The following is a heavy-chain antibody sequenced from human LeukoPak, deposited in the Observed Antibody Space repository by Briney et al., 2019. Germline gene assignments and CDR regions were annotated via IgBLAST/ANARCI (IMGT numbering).Heavy chain of an antibody. J-gene: IGHJ4*02. CDR1: GGSISSGGYS. CDR3: ARTRGYSYGWLDY. V-gene: IGHV4-30-4*07. D-gene: IGHD5-18*01. CDR2: IYYSGST. Sequence: SETLSLTCAVSGGSISSGGYSWSWIRQPPGKGLEWIGYIYYSGSTYYNPSLKSRVTISVDTSKNQFSLRLSSVTAADAAVYYCARTRGYSYGWLDYWGQGTLVTVSS.